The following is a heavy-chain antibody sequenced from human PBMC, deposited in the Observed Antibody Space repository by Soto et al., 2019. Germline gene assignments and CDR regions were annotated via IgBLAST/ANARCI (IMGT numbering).Heavy chain of an antibody. J-gene: IGHJ4*02. CDR2: IIPIFGTA. D-gene: IGHD5-18*01. Sequence: GASVKVSCKASGGTFSSYAISWVRQAPGQGLEWMGGIIPIFGTASYAQKFQGRVTITRDTSASTAYMELSSLRSEDTAVYYCARGLNGYLHYFDYWGQGTLVTVSS. CDR1: GGTFSSYA. V-gene: IGHV1-69*05. CDR3: ARGLNGYLHYFDY.